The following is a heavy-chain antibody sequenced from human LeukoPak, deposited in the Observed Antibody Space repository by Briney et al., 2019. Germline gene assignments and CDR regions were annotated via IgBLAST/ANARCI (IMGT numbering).Heavy chain of an antibody. J-gene: IGHJ4*02. CDR1: GFTFDTFA. CDR2: IGNTET. Sequence: GGSLRLSCVASGFTFDTFAMSWVRQAPGKGLEWVSGIGNTETYYADSVKGRFTTSRDNSKSTIYLRMNNLRAEDTALYYCARDGQAFNSNWDYFEYWGQGTPVTVSS. D-gene: IGHD7-27*01. CDR3: ARDGQAFNSNWDYFEY. V-gene: IGHV3-23*01.